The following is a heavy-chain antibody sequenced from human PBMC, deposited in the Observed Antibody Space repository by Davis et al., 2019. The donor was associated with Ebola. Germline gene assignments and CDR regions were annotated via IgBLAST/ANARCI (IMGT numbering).Heavy chain of an antibody. Sequence: AASVTVSCKASGYTFTRYGISWLRQAPGQGLEWMGWISTYTGYTNYAQNLQGRVTMTTDTSTSTVYMGLRRLRTDDTAVYYCARQDLVQGLIKGYCMEVGDQGTTVTVSS. CDR2: ISTYTGYT. D-gene: IGHD3-10*01. V-gene: IGHV1-18*01. CDR1: GYTFTRYG. J-gene: IGHJ6*02. CDR3: ARQDLVQGLIKGYCMEV.